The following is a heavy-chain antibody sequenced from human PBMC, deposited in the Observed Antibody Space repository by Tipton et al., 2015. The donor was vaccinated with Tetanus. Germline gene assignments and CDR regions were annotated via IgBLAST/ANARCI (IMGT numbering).Heavy chain of an antibody. D-gene: IGHD3-9*01. CDR3: ARLGYDILTGYHYDS. CDR2: IYYSGST. CDR1: GGSISSYY. Sequence: TLSLTCTVSGGSISSYYWSWIRQPPGKGLEWIGYIYYSGSTNYNPSLKSRVIISVDTSKNQFSLKLSSVTAADTAVYYCARLGYDILTGYHYDSWGQGTLVTVSS. J-gene: IGHJ4*02. V-gene: IGHV4-59*08.